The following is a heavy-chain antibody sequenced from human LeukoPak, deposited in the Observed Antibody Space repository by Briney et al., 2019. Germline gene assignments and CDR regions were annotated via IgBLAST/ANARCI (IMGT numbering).Heavy chain of an antibody. CDR1: GFTVSSNY. V-gene: IGHV3-53*01. CDR2: IYSGDNT. CDR3: ARRYYYDSSGYFLSYYYYYYMDV. Sequence: GGSLRLSCAASGFTVSSNYMSWVRQAPGKGLEWVSVIYSGDNTYYADSVKGRFTISRDNAKNSLYLQMNSLRAEDTAVYYCARRYYYDSSGYFLSYYYYYYMDVWGKGTTVTVSS. D-gene: IGHD3-22*01. J-gene: IGHJ6*03.